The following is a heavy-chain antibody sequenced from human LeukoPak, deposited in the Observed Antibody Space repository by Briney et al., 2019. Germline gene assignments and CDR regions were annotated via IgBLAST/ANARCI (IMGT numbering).Heavy chain of an antibody. J-gene: IGHJ4*02. V-gene: IGHV1-24*01. CDR1: GDTLTEIS. D-gene: IGHD6-6*01. CDR2: LHPEDREV. CDR3: ATAEQLV. Sequence: GASVKVSCRVSGDTLTEISIHWVRQTPGKGLEWMGGLHPEDREVIYAQKFQGRVTMTGDSSTDTAYMDLRSLRSEDTAVYYCATAEQLVWGQGTLVTVSS.